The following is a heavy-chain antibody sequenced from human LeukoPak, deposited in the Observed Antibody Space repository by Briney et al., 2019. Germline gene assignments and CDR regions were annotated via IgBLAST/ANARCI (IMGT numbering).Heavy chain of an antibody. CDR2: ISSSGSTI. Sequence: GGSLRLSCAASGFTFSSYSMNWVRQAPGKGLEWVSYISSSGSTIYYADSVKGRFTISRDNAKNSLYLQMNSLRAEDTAVYYCARAGYGDGNFDYWGQGTLVIVSS. CDR3: ARAGYGDGNFDY. J-gene: IGHJ4*02. V-gene: IGHV3-48*04. CDR1: GFTFSSYS. D-gene: IGHD4-17*01.